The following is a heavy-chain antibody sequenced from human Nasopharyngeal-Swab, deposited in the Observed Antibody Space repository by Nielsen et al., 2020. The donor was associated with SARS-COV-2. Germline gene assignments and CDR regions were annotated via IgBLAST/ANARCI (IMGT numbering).Heavy chain of an antibody. CDR1: GGSISGYY. D-gene: IGHD5-18*01. Sequence: SETLSLTCTVSGGSISGYYWSWIRQPPGKGLEWIGYIYYSGSTNYNPSLKSRVTISVDTSKNQFSLKLSSVTAADTAVYYCARGGYSYGSALAWYMDVWGKGTTVTVSS. J-gene: IGHJ6*03. V-gene: IGHV4-59*01. CDR2: IYYSGST. CDR3: ARGGYSYGSALAWYMDV.